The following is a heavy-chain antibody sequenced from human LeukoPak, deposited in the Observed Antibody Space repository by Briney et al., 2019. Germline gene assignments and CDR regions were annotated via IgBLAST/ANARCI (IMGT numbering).Heavy chain of an antibody. CDR1: GGSISSSSYF. D-gene: IGHD1-1*01. CDR3: ASLEWRAYKLVY. Sequence: PSETLSLTCTVSGGSISSSSYFWGWIRQPPGKGLEWIGSIYYSGSTYYNPSLKSRVTISVDTSKNQFSLKLSSVTAADTAVYYCASLEWRAYKLVYWGQGTLVTVSS. V-gene: IGHV4-39*01. CDR2: IYYSGST. J-gene: IGHJ4*02.